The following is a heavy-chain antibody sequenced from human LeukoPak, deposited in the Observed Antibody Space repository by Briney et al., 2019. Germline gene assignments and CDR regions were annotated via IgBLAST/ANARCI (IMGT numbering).Heavy chain of an antibody. V-gene: IGHV1-2*02. J-gene: IGHJ4*02. CDR2: INPNSGGT. D-gene: IGHD3-22*01. Sequence: ASVKVSCKASGYTFTGYYMHWVRQAPGQGLEWMGWINPNSGGTNYAQKFQGRVTMTRDTSISTAYMELSRLRSDDTAVYYCARGAPVDYYDSSGVEDYWGQGTLVTVSS. CDR3: ARGAPVDYYDSSGVEDY. CDR1: GYTFTGYY.